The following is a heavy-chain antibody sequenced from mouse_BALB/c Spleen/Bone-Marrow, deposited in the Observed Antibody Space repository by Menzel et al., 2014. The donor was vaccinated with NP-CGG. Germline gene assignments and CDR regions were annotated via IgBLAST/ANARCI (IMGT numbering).Heavy chain of an antibody. CDR3: ARAGGLRSAWCAY. CDR2: INPSTGYT. Sequence: QVQLQQFGAELAKPGASVKMSCKASGYTFTSYWMHWVKQRSGQGLEWIGYINPSTGYTEFNQKFKDKATLTADKTSSTADMQLSSLTSKDSAVYDCARAGGLRSAWCAYWGQGTLVTVSA. J-gene: IGHJ3*01. V-gene: IGHV1-7*01. CDR1: GYTFTSYW. D-gene: IGHD4-1*01.